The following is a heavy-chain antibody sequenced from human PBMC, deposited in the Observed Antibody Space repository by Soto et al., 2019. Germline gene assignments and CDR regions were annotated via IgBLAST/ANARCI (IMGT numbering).Heavy chain of an antibody. CDR2: ITASADTT. J-gene: IGHJ3*02. CDR3: AKVRPLRDSTSTSCLGAFDI. Sequence: EEQLLESGGGLVRPGGSLRLSCAASAFTFRSYAMSWVRQAPGKGLEWVSAITASADTTYYADSVKGRFTISRDNSKNTLYLRRNSLRAEDTAVYYCAKVRPLRDSTSTSCLGAFDIWGQGTMVTVS. V-gene: IGHV3-23*01. D-gene: IGHD2-2*01. CDR1: AFTFRSYA.